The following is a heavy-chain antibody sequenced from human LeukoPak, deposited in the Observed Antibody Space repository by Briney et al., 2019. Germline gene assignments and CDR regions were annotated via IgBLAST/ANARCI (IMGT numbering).Heavy chain of an antibody. J-gene: IGHJ4*02. Sequence: PGGSLRLSCAASGFTFSSYGMSWVRQAPGKGLEWVSAISGSGGSTYYADSVKGRFTISRDNAKNSLYLQMNSLRAEDTAVYYCARETTYYYDSSGYYFWGYFDYWGQGTLVTVSS. CDR3: ARETTYYYDSSGYYFWGYFDY. CDR2: ISGSGGST. CDR1: GFTFSSYG. V-gene: IGHV3-23*01. D-gene: IGHD3-22*01.